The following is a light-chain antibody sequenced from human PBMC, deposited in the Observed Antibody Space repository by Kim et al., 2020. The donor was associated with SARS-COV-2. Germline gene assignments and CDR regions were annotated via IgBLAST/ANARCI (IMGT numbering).Light chain of an antibody. CDR3: QQYDTKRT. Sequence: DIQVTQSPSTVSASVGDRVTITCRASQSVDNWVAWYQQKSGKAPKLLIFDASTLESGVPSRFSGSGSGTEFTLTISSLDPDDFATYYCQQYDTKRTFGQGTKVDIK. CDR2: DAS. CDR1: QSVDNW. V-gene: IGKV1-5*01. J-gene: IGKJ1*01.